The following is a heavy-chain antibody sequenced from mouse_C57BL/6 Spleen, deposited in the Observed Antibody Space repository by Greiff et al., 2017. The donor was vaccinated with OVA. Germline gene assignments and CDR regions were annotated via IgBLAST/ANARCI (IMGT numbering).Heavy chain of an antibody. J-gene: IGHJ1*03. Sequence: QVQLQQSGAELVRPGASVTLSCKASGYTFTDYEMHWVKQTPVHGLEWIGAIDPETGGTAYNQKFKGKAILTADKSSSTAYMELRSLTSEDSAVYYGTRYTYGYDYWYFDVWGTGTTVTVSS. CDR3: TRYTYGYDYWYFDV. V-gene: IGHV1-15*01. CDR1: GYTFTDYE. D-gene: IGHD2-2*01. CDR2: IDPETGGT.